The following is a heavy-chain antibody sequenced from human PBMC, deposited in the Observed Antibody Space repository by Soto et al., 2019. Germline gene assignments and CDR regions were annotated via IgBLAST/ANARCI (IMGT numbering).Heavy chain of an antibody. Sequence: GGSLRLSCAASGFTFSSYAMHWVRQAPGKGLEWVAVISYDGSNKYYADSVKGRFTISRDNSKNTLYLQMNSLRAEDTAVYYCAIIPYYYDSSGYSSGMGDNDAFDIWGQGTMVTVSS. D-gene: IGHD3-22*01. V-gene: IGHV3-30-3*01. CDR1: GFTFSSYA. CDR3: AIIPYYYDSSGYSSGMGDNDAFDI. J-gene: IGHJ3*02. CDR2: ISYDGSNK.